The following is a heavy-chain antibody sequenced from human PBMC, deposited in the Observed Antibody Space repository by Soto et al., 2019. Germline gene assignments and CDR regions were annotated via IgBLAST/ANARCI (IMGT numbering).Heavy chain of an antibody. CDR1: GGSISSGGYS. J-gene: IGHJ4*02. Sequence: PSETLSLTCAVSGGSISSGGYSWSWIRQPPGKGLEWIGYIYHSGSTYYNPSLKSRVTISVDRSKNQFSLKLSSVTAADTAVYYCARAGPLGVLKGYFDYWGQGTLVTVSS. V-gene: IGHV4-30-2*01. D-gene: IGHD3-3*01. CDR3: ARAGPLGVLKGYFDY. CDR2: IYHSGST.